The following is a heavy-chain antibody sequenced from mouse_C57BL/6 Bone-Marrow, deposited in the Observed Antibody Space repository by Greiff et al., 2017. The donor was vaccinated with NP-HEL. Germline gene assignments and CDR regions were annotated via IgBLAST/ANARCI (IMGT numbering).Heavy chain of an antibody. CDR1: GFNIKDYY. V-gene: IGHV14-2*01. CDR2: IDPEDGET. D-gene: IGHD2-5*01. CDR3: ARGSNYLYYYAMDY. Sequence: VQVVESGAELVKPGASVKLSCTASGFNIKDYYMHWVKQRTEQGLEWIGRIDPEDGETKYAPKFQGKDTITADTSPNTVYLQLSSLTSEDTAVYYCARGSNYLYYYAMDYWGQGTAVTVSS. J-gene: IGHJ4*01.